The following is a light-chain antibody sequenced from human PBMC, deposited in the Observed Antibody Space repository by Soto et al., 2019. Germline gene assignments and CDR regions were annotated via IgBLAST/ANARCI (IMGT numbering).Light chain of an antibody. V-gene: IGKV1-9*01. CDR2: TAS. Sequence: DIQFTQSPSFLSASVGDRVTITCRACQGISNYLSWYQQKPGKAPNLLIHTASTLQSGVPSRFSGSGSGTEFTLTISSLQPEDFATYYCQQYNSYSQTFGQGTKVDIK. CDR3: QQYNSYSQT. J-gene: IGKJ1*01. CDR1: QGISNY.